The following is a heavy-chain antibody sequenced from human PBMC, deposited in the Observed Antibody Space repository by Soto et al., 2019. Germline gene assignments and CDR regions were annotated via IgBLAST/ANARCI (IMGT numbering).Heavy chain of an antibody. V-gene: IGHV5-51*01. CDR2: MYPGDSDT. CDR3: ARGGLEPFDH. D-gene: IGHD1-1*01. J-gene: IGHJ4*02. CDR1: GYDFNTNW. Sequence: GESLKISCRGSGYDFNTNWFGWVRQLPGRGLEWVGIMYPGDSDTRYNPSLQGHVTLSADVTVSTAFLQWRSLKTSDTGIYFCARGGLEPFDHWGQGALVTVSS.